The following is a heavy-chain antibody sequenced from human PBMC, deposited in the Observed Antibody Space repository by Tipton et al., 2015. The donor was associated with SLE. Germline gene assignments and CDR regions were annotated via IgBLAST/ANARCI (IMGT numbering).Heavy chain of an antibody. V-gene: IGHV1-2*02. Sequence: QSGAEVKRPGASVKVSCKVPGYTFGDYYIHWVRQAPGRGLEWMGWINPNSGGTHYAQKFQGRVTVTKDTSINTVFMEMNRLTSDDTAVYYCARVPFQSELFGNTFYFWGQGTTVIVSS. J-gene: IGHJ3*01. CDR2: INPNSGGT. CDR1: GYTFGDYY. CDR3: ARVPFQSELFGNTFYF. D-gene: IGHD3-10*01.